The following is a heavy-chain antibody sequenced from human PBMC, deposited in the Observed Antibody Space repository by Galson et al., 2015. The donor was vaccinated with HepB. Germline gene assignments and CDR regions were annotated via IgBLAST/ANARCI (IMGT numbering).Heavy chain of an antibody. CDR1: GSSFTSYW. J-gene: IGHJ4*02. Sequence: QSGAEVTKPGESLKISCKGSGSSFTSYWIGWVRQMPGKGLEWMGIIYPGDSDTRYSPSFQGQVTISADKSISTAYLQWSSLKASDTAMYYCARLAGYCSSTSCSEPFDYWGQGTLVTVSS. CDR2: IYPGDSDT. CDR3: ARLAGYCSSTSCSEPFDY. V-gene: IGHV5-51*03. D-gene: IGHD2-2*01.